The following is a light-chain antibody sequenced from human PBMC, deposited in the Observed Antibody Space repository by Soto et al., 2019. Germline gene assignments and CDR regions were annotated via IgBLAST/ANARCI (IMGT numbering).Light chain of an antibody. CDR3: QQRSNWPPLS. CDR1: QSVSRN. V-gene: IGKV3-11*01. Sequence: EIVLTQSAATLSFSPLERATLSCLASQSVSRNLAWYQQRPGQAPRLLIYDASNRATGIPARFSGSGSGTDFTLTISSLEPEDFAVYYCQQRSNWPPLSFGGGTKVDIK. J-gene: IGKJ4*01. CDR2: DAS.